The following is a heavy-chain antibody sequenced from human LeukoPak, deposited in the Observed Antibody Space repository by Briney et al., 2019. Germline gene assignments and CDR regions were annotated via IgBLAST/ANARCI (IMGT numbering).Heavy chain of an antibody. CDR2: IYYSGST. CDR1: GGSISSGDYY. V-gene: IGHV4-30-4*08. J-gene: IGHJ4*02. Sequence: SETLSLTCTVSGGSISSGDYYWSWIRQPPGKGLEWIGYIYYSGSTYYNPSLKSRVTISVDTSKNQFSLKLSSVTAADTAVYYCAREATIFGVVTSTGYWGQGTLVTVSS. D-gene: IGHD3-3*01. CDR3: AREATIFGVVTSTGY.